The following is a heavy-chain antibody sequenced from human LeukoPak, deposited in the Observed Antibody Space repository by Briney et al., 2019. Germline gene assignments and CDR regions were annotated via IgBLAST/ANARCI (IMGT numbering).Heavy chain of an antibody. Sequence: GGSLRLSCAASGFTFAHYGVQWVRQAPGKGLEWVAAIAFDGRRKFYTNSVKGRFTISRDNSNNILFLQMSDLRTEDTALYYCARDRLYTGYDPVLDLWGQGAPVTVSS. D-gene: IGHD5-12*01. CDR1: GFTFAHYG. J-gene: IGHJ5*02. CDR2: IAFDGRRK. V-gene: IGHV3-30*03. CDR3: ARDRLYTGYDPVLDL.